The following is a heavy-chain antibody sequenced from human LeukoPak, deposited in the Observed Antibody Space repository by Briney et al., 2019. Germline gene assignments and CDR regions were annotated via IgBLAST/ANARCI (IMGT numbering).Heavy chain of an antibody. CDR2: IYTSGST. J-gene: IGHJ5*02. CDR3: ARVGLMTIDP. V-gene: IGHV4-61*02. Sequence: SETLSLTCTVSAGSISSGSYYMSWIRQPAGKGLEWIGRIYTSGSTNYNPSLKSRVTISVDTSKNQFSLKLSSVTAADTAVYYCARVGLMTIDPWGQGTLVTVSS. CDR1: AGSISSGSYY. D-gene: IGHD3-9*01.